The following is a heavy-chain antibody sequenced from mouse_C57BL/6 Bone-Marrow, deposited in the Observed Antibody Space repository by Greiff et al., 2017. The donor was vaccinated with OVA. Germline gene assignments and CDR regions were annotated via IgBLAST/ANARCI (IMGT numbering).Heavy chain of an antibody. Sequence: DVQLVESGGGLVKPGGSLKLSCAASGFTFSSYAMSWVRQTPEKRLEWVATISDGGSYTYYPDNVKGRFTISRDNAKNNLYLQMSHLKSEDTAMYYCARDYYKDYWGQGTTLTVSS. CDR2: ISDGGSYT. D-gene: IGHD2-12*01. CDR3: ARDYYKDY. CDR1: GFTFSSYA. V-gene: IGHV5-4*01. J-gene: IGHJ2*01.